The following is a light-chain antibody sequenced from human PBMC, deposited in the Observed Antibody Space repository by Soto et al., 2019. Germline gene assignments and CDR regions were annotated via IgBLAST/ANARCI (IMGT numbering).Light chain of an antibody. Sequence: EIVLTQSPATLSVSPGGRTILSCRASQTVNNYLAWYQQKPGQAPRLLIYDTSKRAPGVPARFIGSGSGTALTLTIDIVEPEDYAIYYCQQRSDWRWTFGQGTKVDIK. J-gene: IGKJ1*01. CDR3: QQRSDWRWT. CDR2: DTS. CDR1: QTVNNY. V-gene: IGKV3-11*01.